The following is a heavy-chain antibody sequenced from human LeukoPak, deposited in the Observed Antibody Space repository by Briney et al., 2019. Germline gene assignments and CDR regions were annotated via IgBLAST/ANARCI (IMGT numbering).Heavy chain of an antibody. D-gene: IGHD5-12*01. CDR2: ISAYNGNT. CDR1: GYTFTSYG. CDR3: ARDDLTEIVATTDAFDI. J-gene: IGHJ3*02. V-gene: IGHV1-18*01. Sequence: ASVKVSCKASGYTFTSYGISWVRQAPGQGLECMGWISAYNGNTNYAQKLQGRVTMTTDTSTSTAYMELRSLRSDDTAVYYCARDDLTEIVATTDAFDIWGQGTMVTVSS.